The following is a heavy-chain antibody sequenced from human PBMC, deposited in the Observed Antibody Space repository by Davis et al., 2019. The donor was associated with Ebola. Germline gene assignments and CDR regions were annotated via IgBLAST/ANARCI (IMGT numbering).Heavy chain of an antibody. J-gene: IGHJ4*02. D-gene: IGHD3-22*01. Sequence: PGGSLRLSCSASGFTFSNYAMHWVRQAPGKGLAWVSLISWDGRSTAYAESVRGRFSISRDNSKKFLYLQMNSLRAEDTALYYCAAYDSTFRNYWGQGTLVTVSS. CDR3: AAYDSTFRNY. CDR2: ISWDGRST. V-gene: IGHV3-43D*03. CDR1: GFTFSNYA.